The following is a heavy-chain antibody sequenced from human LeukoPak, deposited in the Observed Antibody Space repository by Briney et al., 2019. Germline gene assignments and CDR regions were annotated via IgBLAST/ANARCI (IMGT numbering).Heavy chain of an antibody. D-gene: IGHD3-10*02. Sequence: GGSLRLSCVASGYNFSPYWMSWVRQTPGKGLEWVASISNGGFATYYVDSVRGRFTTSRDDARNSLFLQMNGLGADDTAVYYCTRENYVPDSWGQGTLVTVSS. CDR1: GYNFSPYW. V-gene: IGHV3-7*03. CDR3: TRENYVPDS. CDR2: ISNGGFAT. J-gene: IGHJ4*02.